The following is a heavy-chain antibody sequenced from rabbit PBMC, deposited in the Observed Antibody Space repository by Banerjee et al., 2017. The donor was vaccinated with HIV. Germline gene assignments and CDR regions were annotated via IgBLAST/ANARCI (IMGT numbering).Heavy chain of an antibody. CDR1: GISFSSYYY. V-gene: IGHV1S43*01. J-gene: IGHJ4*01. D-gene: IGHD2-1*01. CDR2: ICTGSGST. Sequence: QQQLEESGGGLVKPGGTLTLTCKASGISFSSYYYMCWVRQAPGKGLELIACICTGSGSTWYASWVNGRFTLSRENNQNTVTLQLNSLTAADTATYFCWREDNDGGGPFDLWGPGTLVTVS. CDR3: WREDNDGGGPFDL.